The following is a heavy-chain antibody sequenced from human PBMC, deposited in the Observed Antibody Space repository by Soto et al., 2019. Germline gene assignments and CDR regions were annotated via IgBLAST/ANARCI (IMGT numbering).Heavy chain of an antibody. CDR1: GFTFSSYA. D-gene: IGHD6-6*01. V-gene: IGHV3-23*01. J-gene: IGHJ6*02. Sequence: EVQLLESGGGLAQPGGSLKLSCAASGFTFSSYAMSWVRQAPGKGLEWVSAISGSGGSTHYADSVKGRFTVSRDNSKNTLYLQMNSLRAEDTAVYYCAKVGGEQLGHYYYYGMDVWGQGTTVTVSS. CDR3: AKVGGEQLGHYYYYGMDV. CDR2: ISGSGGST.